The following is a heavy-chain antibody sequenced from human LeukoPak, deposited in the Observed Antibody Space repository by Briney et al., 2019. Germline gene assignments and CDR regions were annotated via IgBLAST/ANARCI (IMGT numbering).Heavy chain of an antibody. CDR3: ARDPGTMVRGSRRGYDGNYYYTDV. Sequence: SQTLSLTCAISGDSVSSNSAAWNWIRQSPSRGLEWLGRTYYRSRWYNDYAVSVKSRITINPDTSQNQFSLKLSSVTAADTAVYYCARDPGTMVRGSRRGYDGNYYYTDVWGKGTTVTISS. V-gene: IGHV6-1*01. CDR2: TYYRSRWYN. CDR1: GDSVSSNSAA. J-gene: IGHJ6*03. D-gene: IGHD3-10*01.